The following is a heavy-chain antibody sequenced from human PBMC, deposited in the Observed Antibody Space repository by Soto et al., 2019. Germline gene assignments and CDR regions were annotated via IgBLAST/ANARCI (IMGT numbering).Heavy chain of an antibody. D-gene: IGHD3-10*01. CDR3: ARGKITMVRGVRNWFDP. CDR2: MNPNSGNT. J-gene: IGHJ5*02. CDR1: GYTFTSYD. Sequence: ASVKVSCKASGYTFTSYDINWVRQATGQGLEWMGWMNPNSGNTGYAQKFQGRVTMTRNTSISTAYMELSSLRSVDTAVYYCARGKITMVRGVRNWFDPWGQRTMVTVSS. V-gene: IGHV1-8*01.